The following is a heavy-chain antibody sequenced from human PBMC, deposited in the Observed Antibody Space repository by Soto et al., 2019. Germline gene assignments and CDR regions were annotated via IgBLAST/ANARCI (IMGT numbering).Heavy chain of an antibody. D-gene: IGHD1-26*01. CDR2: IYYSGST. Sequence: SETLSLTCTVSGGSISSGDYYWSWIRQPPGKGLEWIGYIYYSGSTYYNPSLKSRVTISVDTSKNQFSLNLSSVTAADTAVYYCGRVNSGSYYPDYYFDYWGQGTLVTVSS. J-gene: IGHJ4*02. CDR3: GRVNSGSYYPDYYFDY. CDR1: GGSISSGDYY. V-gene: IGHV4-30-4*01.